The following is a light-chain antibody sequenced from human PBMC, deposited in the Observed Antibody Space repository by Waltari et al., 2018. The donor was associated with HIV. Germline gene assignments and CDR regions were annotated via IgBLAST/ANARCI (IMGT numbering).Light chain of an antibody. CDR3: QVWHNITVI. CDR1: DVLGND. Sequence: SYDLTQPVTVSVTLGQTARIPCGGADVLGNDVQWYQHRPGHAPILVIYRNTIRPAGISDRFSGSNSGTTASLTITKVQAGDEADYSCQVWHNITVIFGGGTKLSVL. CDR2: RNT. V-gene: IGLV3-9*01. J-gene: IGLJ2*01.